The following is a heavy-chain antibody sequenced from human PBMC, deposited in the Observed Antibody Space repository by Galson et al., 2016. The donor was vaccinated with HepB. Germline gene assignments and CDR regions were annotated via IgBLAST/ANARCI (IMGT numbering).Heavy chain of an antibody. V-gene: IGHV3-15*07. CDR2: IKSKTDGGTP. CDR3: TKDRGRVGAAGWFDP. CDR1: GFTFSSYS. Sequence: SLRLSCAASGFTFSSYSMNWVRQAPGKGLEWVGRIKSKTDGGTPDYAAPVKGRFTISRDDSRNTLYLQMNSLKTEDTAVYYCTKDRGRVGAAGWFDPWGQGTLVTVSS. D-gene: IGHD1-26*01. J-gene: IGHJ5*02.